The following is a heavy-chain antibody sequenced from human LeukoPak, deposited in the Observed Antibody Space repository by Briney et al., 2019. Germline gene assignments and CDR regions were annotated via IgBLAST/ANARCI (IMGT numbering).Heavy chain of an antibody. D-gene: IGHD5-12*01. Sequence: PSETLSLTCTVSGGSFSSYIYPWGWIRQPPGKGLEWIGSISHSGTTYYNPSLKSRVTISIDTSKSQFSLKLSSVTAADTAVYYCASSPDIVATIFDWGQGTLVTVSS. CDR1: GGSFSSYIYP. V-gene: IGHV4-39*07. CDR2: ISHSGTT. J-gene: IGHJ4*02. CDR3: ASSPDIVATIFD.